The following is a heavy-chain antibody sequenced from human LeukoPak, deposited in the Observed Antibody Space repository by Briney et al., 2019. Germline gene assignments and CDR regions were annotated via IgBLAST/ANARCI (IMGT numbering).Heavy chain of an antibody. Sequence: PSQTLSLTCAVSGGSISSGGYSWSWIRQPPGKGLEWIGYIYHSGSTYYNPSLKSRVTISVDRSKNQFSLKLSSVTAADTAVYYCARGGVAAAFDYWGQGTLVIVSS. V-gene: IGHV4-30-2*01. J-gene: IGHJ4*02. D-gene: IGHD2-15*01. CDR2: IYHSGST. CDR1: GGSISSGGYS. CDR3: ARGGVAAAFDY.